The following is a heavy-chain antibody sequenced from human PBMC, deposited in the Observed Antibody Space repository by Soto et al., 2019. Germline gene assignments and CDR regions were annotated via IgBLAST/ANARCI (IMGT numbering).Heavy chain of an antibody. CDR1: GFTFSNYG. J-gene: IGHJ4*02. CDR2: ISYDGNVA. V-gene: IGHV3-30*18. Sequence: QVQLVESGGGVVQPGRSLRLSCAASGFTFSNYGMHWVRQAPGKGLEWVIVISYDGNVAYYADSVKGRFTISRDNSKNTLYLRMNSLRTEDTAMYYCAKEGPTTTWYVDYWGQGPLVTVSS. CDR3: AKEGPTTTWYVDY.